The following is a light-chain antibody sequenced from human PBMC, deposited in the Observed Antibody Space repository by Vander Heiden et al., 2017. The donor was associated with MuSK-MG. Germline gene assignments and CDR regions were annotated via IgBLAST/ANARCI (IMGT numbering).Light chain of an antibody. CDR2: AAS. Sequence: DIQMTQSPSSLSPSVGDRVTITCRASQSISSHLNWYQQKPGKAPKLLIYAASSLQSGVPSRFSGSGSGTDFTLTIIRLQPEDFATYYCQQRDSTPWTFGQGTKVEIK. V-gene: IGKV1-39*01. CDR1: QSISSH. J-gene: IGKJ1*01. CDR3: QQRDSTPWT.